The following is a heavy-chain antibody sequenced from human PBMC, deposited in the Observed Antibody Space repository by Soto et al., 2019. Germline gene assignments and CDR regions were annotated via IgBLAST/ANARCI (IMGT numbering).Heavy chain of an antibody. CDR2: IYYSWST. D-gene: IGHD6-19*01. CDR3: AICRSGWYYYYGMDV. V-gene: IGHV4-39*01. J-gene: IGHJ6*04. Sequence: TETLSLTCTVSGGSISSSSYYWGWIRQPPGKGLEWIGSIYYSWSTYYNPSLKSRVTISVDTSKNQFSLKLSSVTAAETDVYYCAICRSGWYYYYGMDVLGKXTTVT. CDR1: GGSISSSSYY.